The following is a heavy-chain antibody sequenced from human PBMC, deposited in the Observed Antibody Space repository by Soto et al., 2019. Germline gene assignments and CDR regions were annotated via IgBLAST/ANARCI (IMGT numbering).Heavy chain of an antibody. J-gene: IGHJ6*02. CDR3: VRDEKVV. CDR1: GYTFTGYY. CDR2: INPNSGGT. Sequence: ASVKVSCKASGYTFTGYYIHWVRQAPGQGLEWMGWINPNSGGTNCAQKFQGRVFMTRDTSISTDYIELSRLTSDDPAVCYCVRDEKVVWGQGTPVTVSS. V-gene: IGHV1-2*02.